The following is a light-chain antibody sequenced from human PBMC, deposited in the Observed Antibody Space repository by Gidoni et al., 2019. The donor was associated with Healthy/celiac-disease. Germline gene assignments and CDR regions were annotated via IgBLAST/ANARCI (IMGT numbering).Light chain of an antibody. Sequence: DIQMTHFPSSLSASVGDRVTLTFRSSQSISSYLNWYQQKPGKAPKLLIYAASSLQSGVPSRFIGSGSGTDFTLTICSLQPEEFATYYCQQSYSTPLTFGGGTKVEIK. CDR1: QSISSY. CDR2: AAS. V-gene: IGKV1-39*01. CDR3: QQSYSTPLT. J-gene: IGKJ4*01.